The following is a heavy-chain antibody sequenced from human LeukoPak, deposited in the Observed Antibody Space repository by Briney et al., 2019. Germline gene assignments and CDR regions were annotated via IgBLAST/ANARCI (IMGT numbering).Heavy chain of an antibody. CDR2: IYPGDTDT. J-gene: IGHJ3*01. CDR1: GYSFTSYW. Sequence: GESLKISCKGSGYSFTSYWIGWVRQMPGKGLEWMGIIYPGDTDTRYSPSFQGQVTISADKSVRTAYLQWSSLKALDTAMYYCARPNITSYYDSRGYDAFDVWGQGTMVTVS. CDR3: ARPNITSYYDSRGYDAFDV. V-gene: IGHV5-51*01. D-gene: IGHD3-22*01.